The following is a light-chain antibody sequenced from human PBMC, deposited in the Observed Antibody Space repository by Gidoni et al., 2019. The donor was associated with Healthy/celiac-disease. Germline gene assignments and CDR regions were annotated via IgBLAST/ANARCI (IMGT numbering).Light chain of an antibody. CDR3: QQYNSYSST. V-gene: IGKV1-5*01. Sequence: DIEMTQSPATLSASVGDRVTITCRASQSMSSWLAWYQQKPGNAPKLLIYDASSLASGVPSRFSGSGSGTDFTLTISSLQPDDFAAYYCQQYNSYSSTFGPGTKLEIK. CDR1: QSMSSW. CDR2: DAS. J-gene: IGKJ2*01.